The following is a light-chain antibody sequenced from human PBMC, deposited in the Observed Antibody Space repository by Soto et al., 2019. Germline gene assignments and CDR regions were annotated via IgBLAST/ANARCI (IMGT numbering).Light chain of an antibody. CDR1: QSVNSS. V-gene: IGKV3-15*01. J-gene: IGKJ1*01. CDR3: QQYHYWPGT. Sequence: EKVMTQSPATLSVSLGERATLSCRASQSVNSSLAWYQQKPGQAPRLLIYGASTRATGIPARFSGSGSGTEFTLSISSLQSEDFAVYYCQQYHYWPGTLGQGTKVDIK. CDR2: GAS.